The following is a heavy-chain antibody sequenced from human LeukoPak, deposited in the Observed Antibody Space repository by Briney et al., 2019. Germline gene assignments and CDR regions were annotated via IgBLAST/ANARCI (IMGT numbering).Heavy chain of an antibody. D-gene: IGHD3-3*01. CDR2: ISSSSSYI. J-gene: IGHJ3*02. CDR1: GFTFSSYS. CDR3: ARDFRSFTSHAFDI. V-gene: IGHV3-21*01. Sequence: GGSLRLSCAASGFTFSSYSMNWVRQAPGKGLEWVSSISSSSSYIYYADSVKGRFTISRDNAKNSLYLQMNSLRAEDTAVYYCARDFRSFTSHAFDIWGQGTMVTVSS.